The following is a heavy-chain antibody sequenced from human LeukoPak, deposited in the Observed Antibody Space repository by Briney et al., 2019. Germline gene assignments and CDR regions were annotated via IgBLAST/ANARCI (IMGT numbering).Heavy chain of an antibody. CDR2: ISGSGGST. CDR3: AREPRGYDFWSGYYWGFDY. Sequence: GGTLRLSCAASGFTFNTYGMTWVRQAPGKGLEWVSGISGSGGSTYYADSVKGRFTISRDNSKDTVYLQMNSLRAEDTAVYYCAREPRGYDFWSGYYWGFDYWGQGTLVTVSS. D-gene: IGHD3-3*01. V-gene: IGHV3-23*01. J-gene: IGHJ4*02. CDR1: GFTFNTYG.